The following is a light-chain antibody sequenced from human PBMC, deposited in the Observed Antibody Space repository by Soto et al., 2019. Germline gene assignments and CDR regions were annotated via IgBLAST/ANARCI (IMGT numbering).Light chain of an antibody. CDR2: DVS. J-gene: IGLJ1*01. CDR3: NSYTSTSPPYV. V-gene: IGLV2-14*01. Sequence: QSVLTQPASVSGSAGQSISISCTGTGSDIGRYNFVSWYQQRPGQAPKLLIFDVSHRPSGISDRFSGSKSGYTASLTISGLQAEDEADYYCNSYTSTSPPYVFGTG. CDR1: GSDIGRYNF.